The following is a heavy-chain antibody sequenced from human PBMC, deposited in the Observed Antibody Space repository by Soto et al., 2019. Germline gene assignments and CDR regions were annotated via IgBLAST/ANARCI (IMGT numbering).Heavy chain of an antibody. J-gene: IGHJ4*02. CDR2: VSHVGRNT. Sequence: VQLVESGGGVVQPGRSLRLSCAASGFTFSDYAMHWVRQAPGKGLEWVAVVSHVGRNTHYADSVKGRFTISRDSSKNTVSLYMTSLRAEGTAVYYSAKGGRQWLVTSDFNYWGQGALVTVSS. CDR1: GFTFSDYA. D-gene: IGHD6-19*01. CDR3: AKGGRQWLVTSDFNY. V-gene: IGHV3-30*18.